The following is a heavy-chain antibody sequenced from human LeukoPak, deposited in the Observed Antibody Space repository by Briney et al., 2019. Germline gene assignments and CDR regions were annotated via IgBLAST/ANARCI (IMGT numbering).Heavy chain of an antibody. CDR1: GYTFTSYD. V-gene: IGHV1-8*01. CDR2: MNPNSGNT. CDR3: ARVGHIEVRGVIGGLRPYYYYYGMDA. D-gene: IGHD3-10*01. Sequence: ASVKVSCKASGYTFTSYDINWVRQATGQGLEWMGWMNPNSGNTGYAQKFQGRVTMTRNTSISTAYMELSSLRSEDTAVYYCARVGHIEVRGVIGGLRPYYYYYGMDAWGQGTTVTVSS. J-gene: IGHJ6*02.